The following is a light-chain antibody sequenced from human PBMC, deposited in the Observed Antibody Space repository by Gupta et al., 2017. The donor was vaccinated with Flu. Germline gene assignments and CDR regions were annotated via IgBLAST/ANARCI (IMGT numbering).Light chain of an antibody. CDR2: KDS. Sequence: SYELTPPPSVSVSPGQTARSTCSGDALPKQFTYWYQQKPGQAPVLVIYKDSERPSGIPERFSGSSSGTTVTLTISGVQAEDEADYYCQSTDSSGSNYVFGTGTKVTVL. J-gene: IGLJ1*01. V-gene: IGLV3-25*02. CDR1: ALPKQF. CDR3: QSTDSSGSNYV.